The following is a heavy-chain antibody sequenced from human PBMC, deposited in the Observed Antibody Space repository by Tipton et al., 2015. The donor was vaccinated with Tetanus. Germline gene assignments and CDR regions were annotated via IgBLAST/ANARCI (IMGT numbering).Heavy chain of an antibody. CDR3: ATTAVAGTLRYFDY. J-gene: IGHJ4*02. D-gene: IGHD6-19*01. CDR2: MNPNSGNT. Sequence: QLVQSGPEVKKPGASVKVSCKASGYTFTSYDINWVRQATGQGLEWMGWMNPNSGNTGYAQKFQGRVTMTRNTSISTAYMELSSLRSEDTAVYYWATTAVAGTLRYFDYWGQGTLVTVSS. V-gene: IGHV1-8*01. CDR1: GYTFTSYD.